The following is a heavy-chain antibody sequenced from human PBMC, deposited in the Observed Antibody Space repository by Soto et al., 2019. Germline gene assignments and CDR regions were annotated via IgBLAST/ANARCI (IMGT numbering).Heavy chain of an antibody. J-gene: IGHJ6*02. CDR2: IYPADSDT. CDR3: ARYWHSYSLNYYRGMDV. D-gene: IGHD5-18*01. Sequence: GESLKISCKGSGYSFATDWIGWVRQMPGKGLEWMGIIYPADSDTRYSPSSQGQVTISADKSISTAYLQWSSLKASDTAMYFCARYWHSYSLNYYRGMDVWGQGTTVTVSS. V-gene: IGHV5-51*01. CDR1: GYSFATDW.